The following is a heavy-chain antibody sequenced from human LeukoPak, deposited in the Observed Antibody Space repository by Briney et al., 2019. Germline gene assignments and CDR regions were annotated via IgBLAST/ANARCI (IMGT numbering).Heavy chain of an antibody. CDR2: ISSHGGST. Sequence: GGSLRLSCSAAGFTFSSYTMHWVRQAPGKGLEYVSAISSHGGSTYYADSVKGRLTISRDNSKNTLYLQMSSLRAEDTAVYYCARAVNYYGSGSYYRGSFDYWGQGTLVTVSS. J-gene: IGHJ4*02. CDR1: GFTFSSYT. V-gene: IGHV3-64D*09. CDR3: ARAVNYYGSGSYYRGSFDY. D-gene: IGHD3-10*01.